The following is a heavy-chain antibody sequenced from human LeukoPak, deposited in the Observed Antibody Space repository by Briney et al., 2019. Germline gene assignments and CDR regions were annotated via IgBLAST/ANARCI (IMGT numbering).Heavy chain of an antibody. D-gene: IGHD2-2*01. CDR2: ISGSGGST. Sequence: GGSLRISCAASGFTFSSYAMSWVRQAPGKGLEWVSAISGSGGSTYYADSVKGRFTISRDNSKNTLYLQMNSLRAEDTAVYYCAKDFVLGDIVVVDAFDIWGQGTMVTVSS. CDR3: AKDFVLGDIVVVDAFDI. CDR1: GFTFSSYA. V-gene: IGHV3-23*01. J-gene: IGHJ3*02.